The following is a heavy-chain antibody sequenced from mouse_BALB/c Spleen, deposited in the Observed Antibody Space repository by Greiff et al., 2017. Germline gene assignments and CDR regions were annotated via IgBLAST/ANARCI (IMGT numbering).Heavy chain of an antibody. J-gene: IGHJ3*01. Sequence: QVQLQQSGAELVKPGASVKLSCKASGYTFTEYIIHWVKQRSGQGLEWIGWFYPGSGSIKYNEKFKDRATLTADKSSSTVYMELSRLTSEDSAVYFCARHEDRTRVVEAPFAYWGQGTLVTVSA. CDR3: ARHEDRTRVVEAPFAY. D-gene: IGHD1-1*01. CDR1: GYTFTEYI. V-gene: IGHV1-62-2*01. CDR2: FYPGSGSI.